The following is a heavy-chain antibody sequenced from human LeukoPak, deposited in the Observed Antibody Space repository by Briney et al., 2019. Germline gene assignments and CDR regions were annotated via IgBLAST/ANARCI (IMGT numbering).Heavy chain of an antibody. V-gene: IGHV4-59*01. CDR1: GGSISSYH. CDR3: ARVGYCSSTSCYTGYYYMDV. CDR2: IYYSGST. Sequence: PSETLSLTCTVSGGSISSYHWSWIRQPPGKGLEWIGYIYYSGSTNYNPSLKSRVTTSVDTSKNQFSLKLSSVTAADTAVYYCARVGYCSSTSCYTGYYYMDVWGKGTTVTVSS. D-gene: IGHD2-2*02. J-gene: IGHJ6*03.